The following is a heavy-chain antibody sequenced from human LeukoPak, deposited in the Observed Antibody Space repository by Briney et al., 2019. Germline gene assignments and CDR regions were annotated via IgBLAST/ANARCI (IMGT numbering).Heavy chain of an antibody. CDR1: GFTFSSYA. CDR2: ISYDGSNK. CDR3: ARELKIMVFGYFDY. J-gene: IGHJ4*02. V-gene: IGHV3-30*01. D-gene: IGHD3/OR15-3a*01. Sequence: GGSLRLSCAASGFTFSSYAMHWVRQAPGKGLEWVAVISYDGSNKYYAGSVKGRFTISRDNSKNTLYLQMNSLRAEDTAVYYCARELKIMVFGYFDYWGQGTLVTVSS.